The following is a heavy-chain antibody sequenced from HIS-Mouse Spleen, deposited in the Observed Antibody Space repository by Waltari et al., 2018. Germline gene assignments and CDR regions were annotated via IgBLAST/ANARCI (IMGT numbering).Heavy chain of an antibody. CDR2: INPNSGGT. D-gene: IGHD7-27*01. CDR3: ARAKGTGDSDI. J-gene: IGHJ3*02. Sequence: QVQLVQSGAEVKKPGASVKVSCKASGYTFTGYYMHGVRQAPGQGLEWMGWINPNSGGTNYEQKFQGRVTMTRDTSISTAYMELSRLRSDDTAVYYCARAKGTGDSDIWGQGTMVTVSS. CDR1: GYTFTGYY. V-gene: IGHV1-2*02.